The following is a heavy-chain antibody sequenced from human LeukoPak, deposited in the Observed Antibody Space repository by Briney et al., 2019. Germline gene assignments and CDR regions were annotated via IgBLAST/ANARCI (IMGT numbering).Heavy chain of an antibody. CDR2: ISGSGGST. CDR1: GFTFSSYA. V-gene: IGHV3-23*01. CDR3: ARELTYYYDSSGYYYYYGMDV. Sequence: PGGSLRLSCAASGFTFSSYAMSWVRQAPGKGLEWVSAISGSGGSTYYADSVKGRFTISRDNAKNSLYLQMNSLRAEDTAVYYCARELTYYYDSSGYYYYYGMDVWGQGTTVTVSS. J-gene: IGHJ6*02. D-gene: IGHD3-22*01.